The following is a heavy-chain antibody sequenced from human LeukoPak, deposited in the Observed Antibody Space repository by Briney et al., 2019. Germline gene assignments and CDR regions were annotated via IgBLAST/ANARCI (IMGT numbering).Heavy chain of an antibody. J-gene: IGHJ4*01. CDR3: ARDRGAYCGGDCYLGFDY. V-gene: IGHV3-21*01. CDR2: IAGSSGYI. CDR1: GFTFSSYT. Sequence: GCSLRLSCAASGFTFSSYTMNWVRQAPGKGLEWVSSIAGSSGYISYAASVKGRFTISRDNAKKSLYLQMTSLAAEDTAVYYCARDRGAYCGGDCYLGFDYWGRGTLVTVSS. D-gene: IGHD2-21*02.